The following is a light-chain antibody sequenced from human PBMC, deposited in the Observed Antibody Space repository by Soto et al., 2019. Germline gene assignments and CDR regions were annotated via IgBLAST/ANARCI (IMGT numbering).Light chain of an antibody. Sequence: EIVWTQSPGTLSLSPGERATLSCRASQGVSSSYLAWNQQKPGQAPRLLIYGASSRATGIPDRFSGSGSGTDFTLTISRLEPEDFAVYYCQQYGSSPFGQGTRLEIK. J-gene: IGKJ5*01. CDR3: QQYGSSP. CDR2: GAS. V-gene: IGKV3-20*01. CDR1: QGVSSSY.